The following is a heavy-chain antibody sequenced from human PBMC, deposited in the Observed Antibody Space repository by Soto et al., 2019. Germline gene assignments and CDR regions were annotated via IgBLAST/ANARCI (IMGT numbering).Heavy chain of an antibody. CDR1: GLTFSNYA. CDR2: MSGSSSTT. D-gene: IGHD1-7*01. CDR3: AKNQERELPRVIDF. J-gene: IGHJ4*02. Sequence: WGSLRLSCATSGLTFSNYAMSWVRQAPGGGLEWVSSMSGSSSTTYYADSVRGRFTISRDRSKNTLYLQMSSLRAEDTALYYCAKNQERELPRVIDFWGQGTLVTVSS. V-gene: IGHV3-23*01.